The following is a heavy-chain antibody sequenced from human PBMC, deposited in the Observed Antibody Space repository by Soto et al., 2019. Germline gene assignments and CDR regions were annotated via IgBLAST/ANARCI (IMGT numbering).Heavy chain of an antibody. Sequence: GGSLRLSCAAVGFTVSSNYMNWVRQAPGKGLEWVSVIYSRGDTYYAESMKGRFTISRDNTRNSFYLNMDSLRVGDTATYYCVRGTPTPGLDIWGRGTTVTVSS. J-gene: IGHJ6*02. CDR3: VRGTPTPGLDI. D-gene: IGHD1-1*01. CDR1: GFTVSSNY. V-gene: IGHV3-53*01. CDR2: IYSRGDT.